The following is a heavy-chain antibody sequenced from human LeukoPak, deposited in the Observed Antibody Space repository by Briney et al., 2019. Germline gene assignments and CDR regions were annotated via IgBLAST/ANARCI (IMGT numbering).Heavy chain of an antibody. J-gene: IGHJ3*02. CDR3: ARRSPVNAFDI. CDR2: IYTSENT. Sequence: PSETLSLTCTVSGGSMSGYFWSWIRQPAGKGLEWIGRIYTSENTNHNPSLKSRVTMSVDTSKSQFSLKLSSVTAADTAVYFCARRSPVNAFDIWGQGTMVTVSS. V-gene: IGHV4-4*07. D-gene: IGHD3-10*01. CDR1: GGSMSGYF.